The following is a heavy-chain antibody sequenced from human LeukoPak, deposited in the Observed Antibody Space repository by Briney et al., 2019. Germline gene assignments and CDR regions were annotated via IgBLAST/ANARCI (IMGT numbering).Heavy chain of an antibody. CDR3: PTGKWIRFESYFDY. Sequence: GGSLRLSCAASGFTFSNSWMSGVRQAAGRGREWVGRIKSKTDGGTTDYAARVKGRLTISRDDSKNTLYLQMNSLKTEATAVYYCPTGKWIRFESYFDYWGQGTLVTVSS. CDR2: IKSKTDGGTT. J-gene: IGHJ4*02. D-gene: IGHD5-12*01. V-gene: IGHV3-15*01. CDR1: GFTFSNSW.